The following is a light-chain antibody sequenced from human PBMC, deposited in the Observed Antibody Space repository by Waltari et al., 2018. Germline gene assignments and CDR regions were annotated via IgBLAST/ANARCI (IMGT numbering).Light chain of an antibody. J-gene: IGKJ4*01. V-gene: IGKV3D-20*01. CDR2: DAS. Sequence: EIVLSQSPATLSLSPGERATLSCRASQSVSSSYLAWYQQKPGLAPRLLIYDASSRATGIPDRFRGSGSGTDFTLTINRLEPEDFAVYYCQQYGSSPLTFGGGTKVEIK. CDR1: QSVSSSY. CDR3: QQYGSSPLT.